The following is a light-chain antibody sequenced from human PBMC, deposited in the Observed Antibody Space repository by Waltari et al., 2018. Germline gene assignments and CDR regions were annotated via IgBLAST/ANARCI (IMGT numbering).Light chain of an antibody. Sequence: DIHMTQSPAFLSASVCDRLTLPRLPSQSISDHVNWYQQKPGKAPKLLIYVASSLQSGVPSRFSGSGSGTDFTLTISSLQPEDVATYYCQQSYSPALSFGGGTKVE. CDR1: QSISDH. CDR3: QQSYSPALS. J-gene: IGKJ4*01. CDR2: VAS. V-gene: IGKV1-39*01.